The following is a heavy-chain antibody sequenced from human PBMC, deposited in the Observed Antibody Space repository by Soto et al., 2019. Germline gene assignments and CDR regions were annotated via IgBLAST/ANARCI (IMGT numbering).Heavy chain of an antibody. J-gene: IGHJ4*02. CDR1: GTSFRGYY. CDR3: ARYNSYAIDY. CDR2: ISYSGTT. V-gene: IGHV4-59*01. Sequence: KAAETLSLTCTASGTSFRGYYWNWVRQPPGKGLEWIASISYSGTTNYNAYPARRGTLSAETTKNQFSLKMTSVTAADRAMYFCARYNSYAIDYWGRGTLV. D-gene: IGHD2-8*01.